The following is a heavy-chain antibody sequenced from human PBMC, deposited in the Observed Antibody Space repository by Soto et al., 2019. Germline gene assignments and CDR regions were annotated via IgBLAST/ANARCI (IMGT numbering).Heavy chain of an antibody. J-gene: IGHJ4*02. CDR1: GFTCVDYV. Sequence: VGSLTLARRSYGFTCVDYVLSWLGHAPGKGREWVAVGRHDGSNKYYTEFVKGRLTISRDNSKNTVHLQMNSLRGEDTAVYYCARDLSGPLDYWVQGTLVTVPS. CDR3: ARDLSGPLDY. V-gene: IGHV3-33*01. CDR2: GRHDGSNK.